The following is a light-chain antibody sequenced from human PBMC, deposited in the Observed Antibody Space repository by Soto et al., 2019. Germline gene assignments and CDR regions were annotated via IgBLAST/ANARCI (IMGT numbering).Light chain of an antibody. CDR3: QQFKSYPIT. J-gene: IGKJ5*01. CDR2: AAS. CDR1: QSISSY. V-gene: IGKV1-39*01. Sequence: DIQMTQSPSSLSASVGDRFTITCRASQSISSYLNWYQQKPGKAPKLLIYAASSLQSGVPSTFSGSGSGTEFTPTISSLQPEDFGTYYCQQFKSYPITFGQGTRLEIK.